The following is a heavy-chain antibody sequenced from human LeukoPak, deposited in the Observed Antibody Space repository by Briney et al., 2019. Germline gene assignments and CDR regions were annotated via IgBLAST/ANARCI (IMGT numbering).Heavy chain of an antibody. J-gene: IGHJ4*02. V-gene: IGHV3-23*01. CDR3: AKLGIVEATRSYFDY. D-gene: IGHD1-26*01. CDR1: GFTFSSYA. CDR2: ISGRGGST. Sequence: GRSLSLSCAASGFTFSSYAMSWVRQAPGKGLEWVSAISGRGGSTYYADSVKGRFTISRDNSKNTLYLQMNSLRAEDTAVYYCAKLGIVEATRSYFDYWGQGTLVTVSS.